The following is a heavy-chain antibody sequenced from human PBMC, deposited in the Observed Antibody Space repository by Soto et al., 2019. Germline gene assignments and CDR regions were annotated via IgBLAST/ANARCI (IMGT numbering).Heavy chain of an antibody. CDR2: ISYDGRNK. V-gene: IGHV3-30*18. D-gene: IGHD6-19*01. CDR1: GFTFSSYG. Sequence: QVQLVESGGGVVQPGRSLRLSCAASGFTFSSYGMYWVRQAPGKGLEWVAVISYDGRNKYYADAVKGRFTISRDNSKNTLYLQMSSLRAEDTAVYYCVKDGSSGWPYFYDMDVWGQGTTVTVSS. J-gene: IGHJ6*02. CDR3: VKDGSSGWPYFYDMDV.